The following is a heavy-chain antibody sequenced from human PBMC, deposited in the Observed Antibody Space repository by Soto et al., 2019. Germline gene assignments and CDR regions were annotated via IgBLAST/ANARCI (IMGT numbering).Heavy chain of an antibody. Sequence: QVQLQESGPGLVKPSETLFLTCTVSGGSISGYYWSWIRQPPGKGLQWIGYIYSSGSTNYNPSLKSRVTISVDTSKNQFSLNLSSVTAADTAVYYCARQRRDFDYWGQGSLVTVSS. CDR3: ARQRRDFDY. J-gene: IGHJ4*02. V-gene: IGHV4-59*08. CDR1: GGSISGYY. CDR2: IYSSGST.